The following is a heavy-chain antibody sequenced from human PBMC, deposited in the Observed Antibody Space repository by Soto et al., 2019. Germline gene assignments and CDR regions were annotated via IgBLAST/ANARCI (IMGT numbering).Heavy chain of an antibody. V-gene: IGHV4-59*01. D-gene: IGHD5-12*01. CDR1: GGPIRSYY. J-gene: IGHJ4*02. CDR3: AREGFSGYEALDY. Sequence: QVRLQESGPGLLKPSETLSLTCSVSGGPIRSYYLSWVRQAPGKGLEWIAYIAYTGITGYNPSLRSRVTISGDTSQNVFSLKMTSVTAADTAVYYCAREGFSGYEALDYWGQGILVTVSS. CDR2: IAYTGIT.